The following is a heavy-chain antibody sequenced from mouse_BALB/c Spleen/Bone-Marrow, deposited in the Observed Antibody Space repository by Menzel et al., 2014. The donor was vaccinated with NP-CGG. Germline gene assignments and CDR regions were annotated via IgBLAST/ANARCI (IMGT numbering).Heavy chain of an antibody. CDR3: AREGRGYYGSSGAAMDY. Sequence: VQLQQSGPGLVAPSQSPSISCTVSGFSLTSYGVHWVRQPPGQGLEWLGAIWAGGSTNYNSALMSRLTISKDNSKSQVFLKMNSLQTDDTAMYYCAREGRGYYGSSGAAMDYWGQGTKVTVSS. D-gene: IGHD1-1*01. CDR2: IWAGGST. CDR1: GFSLTSYG. V-gene: IGHV2-9*02. J-gene: IGHJ4*01.